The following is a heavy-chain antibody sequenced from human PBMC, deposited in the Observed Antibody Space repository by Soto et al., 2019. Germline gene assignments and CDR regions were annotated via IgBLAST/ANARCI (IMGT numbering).Heavy chain of an antibody. CDR2: IYYSGST. CDR3: ASWVYYYDSSGYQIDY. CDR1: GGSISSGGYY. Sequence: SETLSLTCTVSGGSISSGGYYWSWIRQHPGKGLEWIGYIYYSGSTYYNPSLKSRVTISVDTSKNQFSLKLSSVTAADTAVYYCASWVYYYDSSGYQIDYWGQGTLVTVSS. J-gene: IGHJ4*02. D-gene: IGHD3-22*01. V-gene: IGHV4-31*03.